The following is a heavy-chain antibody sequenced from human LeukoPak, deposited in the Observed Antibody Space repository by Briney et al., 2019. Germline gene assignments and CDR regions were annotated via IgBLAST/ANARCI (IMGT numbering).Heavy chain of an antibody. CDR3: ARRDYDSSGQYFQH. CDR2: INPNSGGT. V-gene: IGHV1-2*06. J-gene: IGHJ1*01. D-gene: IGHD3-22*01. CDR1: GYTFTGYY. Sequence: ASVKVSCKASGYTFTGYYMHWVRQAPGQGLEWMGRINPNSGGTNYAQKFQGRVTMTRDTSISTAYMELSRLRSDDTAVYYCARRDYDSSGQYFQHWARAPWSPSPQ.